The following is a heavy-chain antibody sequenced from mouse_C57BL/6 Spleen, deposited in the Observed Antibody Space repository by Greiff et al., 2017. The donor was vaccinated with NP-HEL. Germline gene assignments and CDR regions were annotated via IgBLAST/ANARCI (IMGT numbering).Heavy chain of an antibody. D-gene: IGHD3-1*01. CDR3: ARSGKWAMDY. J-gene: IGHJ4*01. Sequence: VQLQQSGPELVKPGASVKISCKASGYAFSSSWMNWVKQRPGKGLEWIGRIYPGDGDTNYNGKFKGKATLTADKSSSTAYMQLSSLTSEDSAVYFCARSGKWAMDYWGQGTSVTVSS. CDR1: GYAFSSSW. CDR2: IYPGDGDT. V-gene: IGHV1-82*01.